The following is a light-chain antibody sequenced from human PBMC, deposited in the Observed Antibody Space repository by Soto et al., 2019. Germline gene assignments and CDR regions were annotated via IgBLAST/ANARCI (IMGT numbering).Light chain of an antibody. CDR1: QSVRSSY. V-gene: IGKV3-20*01. J-gene: IGKJ2*01. CDR2: GAS. CDR3: QKYGSSGYT. Sequence: EIVLTQSPGTLSLSPGERATLSCRASQSVRSSYLAWYQQKPGKAPRLLIYGASSRATGIPDRFSGSGSGTDFTLTISRLEPEDFAVYYCQKYGSSGYTFGQGTPLEIK.